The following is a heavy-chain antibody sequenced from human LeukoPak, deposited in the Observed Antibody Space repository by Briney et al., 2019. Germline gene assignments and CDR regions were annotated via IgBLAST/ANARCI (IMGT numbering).Heavy chain of an antibody. D-gene: IGHD3-10*01. CDR3: ARGDEYSGVDY. Sequence: SETLSLTCTVSGSSINSYYWSWIRQPPGKGLEWIGYIYYSGSTNYNPSLKSRVTISVDTSKNQFSLKLSSVTAADTAVYYCARGDEYSGVDYWGQGTLVTVSS. V-gene: IGHV4-59*01. J-gene: IGHJ4*02. CDR1: GSSINSYY. CDR2: IYYSGST.